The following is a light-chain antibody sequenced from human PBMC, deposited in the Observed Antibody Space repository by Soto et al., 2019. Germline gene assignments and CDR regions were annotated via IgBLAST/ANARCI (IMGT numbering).Light chain of an antibody. Sequence: EVVVTQSPATLSVSLGGRATLSCRASQSVRTNLAWYQQKPGQAPRLLIYAASTRATGIQARFSGSGSATEFTLTITSLQSEDFAVYYCQQYNNWPPLTFGGGTKVEIK. J-gene: IGKJ4*01. CDR3: QQYNNWPPLT. CDR1: QSVRTN. CDR2: AAS. V-gene: IGKV3-15*01.